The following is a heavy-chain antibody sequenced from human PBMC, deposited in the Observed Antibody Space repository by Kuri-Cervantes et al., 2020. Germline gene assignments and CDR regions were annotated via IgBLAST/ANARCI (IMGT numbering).Heavy chain of an antibody. D-gene: IGHD2-15*01. Sequence: GESLKISCAASGFTFSSYDMHWVRQATGKGLEWVSAIGTAGDTYYPGSVKGRFTISRDNSKNTLYLQMNSLRAEDTAVYYCAKSGPGYCSGGSCPGDAFGIWGQGTMVTVSS. J-gene: IGHJ3*02. CDR2: IGTAGDT. V-gene: IGHV3-13*01. CDR1: GFTFSSYD. CDR3: AKSGPGYCSGGSCPGDAFGI.